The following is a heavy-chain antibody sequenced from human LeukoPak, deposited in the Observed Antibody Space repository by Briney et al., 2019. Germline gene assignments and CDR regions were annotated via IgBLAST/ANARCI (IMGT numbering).Heavy chain of an antibody. J-gene: IGHJ5*02. CDR2: IYPGDSDT. CDR3: ARHSPAVGYYDSSGYYSWLDP. V-gene: IGHV5-51*01. D-gene: IGHD3-22*01. Sequence: GESLKISCKGSGYSFTFYWIGWVRQMPGKGLEWMGIIYPGDSDTRYSPPFQGQVTISADKSISTAYLQWSSLKASDTAMHYCARHSPAVGYYDSSGYYSWLDPWGQGTLVTVSS. CDR1: GYSFTFYW.